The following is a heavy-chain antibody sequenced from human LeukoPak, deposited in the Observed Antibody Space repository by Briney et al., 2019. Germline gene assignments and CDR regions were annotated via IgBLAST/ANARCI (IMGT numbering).Heavy chain of an antibody. D-gene: IGHD1-26*01. J-gene: IGHJ4*02. V-gene: IGHV3-7*01. Sequence: GGSLRLSCAASGFTFTNYWMSWLRQAPGKGLEWVANIKQDGREMYYVDSVKGRFTISRDNTKNSLYLQMSSLRAEDTAMYYCAKYSGRFDFDYWGQGTLVTVSS. CDR1: GFTFTNYW. CDR3: AKYSGRFDFDY. CDR2: IKQDGREM.